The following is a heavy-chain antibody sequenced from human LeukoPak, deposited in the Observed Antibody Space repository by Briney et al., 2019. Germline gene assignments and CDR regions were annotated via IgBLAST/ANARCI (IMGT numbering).Heavy chain of an antibody. V-gene: IGHV3-7*01. J-gene: IGHJ4*02. D-gene: IGHD4-17*01. Sequence: GGSLRLSCAASGFTFSSYWMSWVRQAPGKGLEWVANIKQDGSEKYYVDSVKGRFTISRDNAKNSLYLQMNSLRAEDTAVYYCARDSGGPITVTGRNYFDYWGQGTLVTVSS. CDR3: ARDSGGPITVTGRNYFDY. CDR1: GFTFSSYW. CDR2: IKQDGSEK.